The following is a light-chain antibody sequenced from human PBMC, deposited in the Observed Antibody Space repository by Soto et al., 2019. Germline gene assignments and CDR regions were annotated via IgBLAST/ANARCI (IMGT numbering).Light chain of an antibody. CDR1: SGHSSYD. CDR3: QTWGTGIRVV. Sequence: QSVLTQAPSASASLGASVKLTGTLSSGHSSYDIAWHQQQPEKGPRYLMKLNSDGSHSKGDGIPDRFSGSSSGAERYLTISSLQSEDEADYYCQTWGTGIRVVFGGGTQLTVL. J-gene: IGLJ2*01. V-gene: IGLV4-69*01. CDR2: LNSDGSH.